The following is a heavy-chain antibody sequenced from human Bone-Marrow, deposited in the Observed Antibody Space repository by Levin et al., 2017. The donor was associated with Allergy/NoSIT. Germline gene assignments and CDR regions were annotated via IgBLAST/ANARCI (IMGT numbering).Heavy chain of an antibody. CDR1: GFSFSRYV. J-gene: IGHJ3*02. CDR2: ISHDETSI. CDR3: ATAGPTSGYADAFEI. Sequence: SCVVSGFSFSRYVLHWVRQAPGKGLEWVAVISHDETSIIYADSVKGRFTISKDNSKNTLYLQMNTLRHEDTAMYYCATAGPTSGYADAFEIWGQGTMVTVSS. V-gene: IGHV3-30*04. D-gene: IGHD3-22*01.